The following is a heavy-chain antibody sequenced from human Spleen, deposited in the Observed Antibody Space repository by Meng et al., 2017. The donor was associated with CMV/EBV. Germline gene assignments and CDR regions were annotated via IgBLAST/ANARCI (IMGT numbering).Heavy chain of an antibody. V-gene: IGHV4-4*07. CDR3: AREGRYSSSPTDY. CDR1: GGSISSYC. D-gene: IGHD6-6*01. J-gene: IGHJ4*02. Sequence: VLQAESGPGLGKSSQPLCLTCPVSGGSISSYCWSWIRQPAGKGLEWIGRIYTSGSTNYNPTLKSRVTMSVDTSKNQFSLKLSSVTAADTAVYYCAREGRYSSSPTDYWGQGTLVTVSS. CDR2: IYTSGST.